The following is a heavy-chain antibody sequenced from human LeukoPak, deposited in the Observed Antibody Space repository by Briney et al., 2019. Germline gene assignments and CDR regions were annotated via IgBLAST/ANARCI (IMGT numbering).Heavy chain of an antibody. CDR3: AKSGWDPWH. V-gene: IGHV3-7*01. CDR1: GYTFSRYC. J-gene: IGHJ4*02. CDR2: LKLDGSVI. D-gene: IGHD1-26*01. Sequence: GGSQTLSCAASGYTFSRYCVVCVRQARGGGLHWVASLKLDGSVIYCGDCVKGLFILSRDNTKNSLYLQKNSLRAEDTAVYYCAKSGWDPWHWGQGNLVTVSS.